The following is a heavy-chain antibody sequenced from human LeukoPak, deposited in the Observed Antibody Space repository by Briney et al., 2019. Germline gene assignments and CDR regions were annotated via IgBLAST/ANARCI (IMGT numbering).Heavy chain of an antibody. CDR1: GFTFSSFE. D-gene: IGHD2-15*01. CDR3: AKVPSRGRAYYFYYMDV. J-gene: IGHJ6*03. Sequence: GGSLRLSCAASGFTFSSFEMNWVRQAPGKGLEWVSYISSSGSTIYYADSVKGRFTISRDNARNSLYLQMNSLRREDTAVYYCAKVPSRGRAYYFYYMDVWGKGTTVTVSS. CDR2: ISSSGSTI. V-gene: IGHV3-48*03.